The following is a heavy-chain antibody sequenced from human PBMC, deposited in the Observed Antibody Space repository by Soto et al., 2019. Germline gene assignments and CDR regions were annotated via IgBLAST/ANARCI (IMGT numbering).Heavy chain of an antibody. D-gene: IGHD2-21*02. V-gene: IGHV3-30*18. Sequence: QVQLVESGGGVVQLGRPLEPSVAAPGLTLSSNGRTWVRKAPGKGREWVEVISYDGSNKYYADSVKGRFTISRDNSKNTLYLQMNSLRAEDTAVYYCAKEGIVVVTAIPGASDYFDYWGQGTLVTVSS. CDR2: ISYDGSNK. J-gene: IGHJ4*02. CDR3: AKEGIVVVTAIPGASDYFDY. CDR1: GLTLSSNG.